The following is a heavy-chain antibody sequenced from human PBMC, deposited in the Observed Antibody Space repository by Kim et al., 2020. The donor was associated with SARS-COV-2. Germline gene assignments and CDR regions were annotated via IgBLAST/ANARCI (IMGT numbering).Heavy chain of an antibody. V-gene: IGHV3-74*01. Sequence: GGSLRLSCAASGFTFSNYWMHWVRQAPGKGLVWVSRINTDGSSTIYADSVKGRFTISRDNAKNTLYLQMNSLRAEDTAVYYCARWGPGGATYFDYWGQGTLVTVSS. CDR3: ARWGPGGATYFDY. CDR1: GFTFSNYW. J-gene: IGHJ4*02. CDR2: INTDGSST. D-gene: IGHD1-26*01.